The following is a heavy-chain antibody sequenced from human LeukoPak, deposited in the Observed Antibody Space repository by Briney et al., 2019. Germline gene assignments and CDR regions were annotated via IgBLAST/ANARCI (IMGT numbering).Heavy chain of an antibody. CDR2: ISGTGGAT. Sequence: GGSLRLSCAASGFIFSTFDMSWVRQAPGKGLEWVSGISGTGGATYYADSVKGRFTMSRDNSKNTLYLQMNSLRAEDTAVYYCAKASLIAVDYHYYGMDVWGQGTTVAVSS. V-gene: IGHV3-23*01. J-gene: IGHJ6*02. CDR3: AKASLIAVDYHYYGMDV. CDR1: GFIFSTFD. D-gene: IGHD6-19*01.